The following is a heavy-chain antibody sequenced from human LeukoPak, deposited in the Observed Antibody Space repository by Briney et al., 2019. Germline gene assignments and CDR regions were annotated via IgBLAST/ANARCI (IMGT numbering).Heavy chain of an antibody. V-gene: IGHV3-23*01. J-gene: IGHJ4*02. CDR2: ITGSGDST. CDR3: ARGGLWYGKNDH. CDR1: GFTFSNYA. Sequence: GGSLRLSCAASGFTFSNYAMSWVRQAPGKGLEWVSTITGSGDSTYNADSVKGRFTISRDNSENTLYLQMNNLRAEDTAVYYCARGGLWYGKNDHWAKGTLVTVFS. D-gene: IGHD3-10*01.